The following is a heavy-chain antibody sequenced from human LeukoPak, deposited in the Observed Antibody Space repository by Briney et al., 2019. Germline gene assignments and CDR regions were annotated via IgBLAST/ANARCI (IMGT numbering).Heavy chain of an antibody. CDR2: IYYSGST. CDR1: GGSMSPYH. D-gene: IGHD3-3*01. J-gene: IGHJ4*02. V-gene: IGHV4-59*12. Sequence: SETLSLTCTVSGGSMSPYHWGWIRQPPGKGLEWIGYIYYSGSTYYNPSLKSRVTISVDTSKNQFSLKLSSVTAADTAVYYCARERFLEWLGIDYWGQGTLVTVSS. CDR3: ARERFLEWLGIDY.